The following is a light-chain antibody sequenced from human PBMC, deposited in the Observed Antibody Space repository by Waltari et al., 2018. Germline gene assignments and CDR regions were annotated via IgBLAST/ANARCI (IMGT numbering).Light chain of an antibody. J-gene: IGLJ2*01. Sequence: SYELTQPPSVSVSPGQTARITCPGDALPKKYAYWYQQESGQAPVLVIYEDSKRPPGIPERFSGSSSGTMATLTISGAQVEDEADYYCYSTDSSGYHRRVFGGGTKLTVL. CDR2: EDS. CDR1: ALPKKY. V-gene: IGLV3-10*01. CDR3: YSTDSSGYHRRV.